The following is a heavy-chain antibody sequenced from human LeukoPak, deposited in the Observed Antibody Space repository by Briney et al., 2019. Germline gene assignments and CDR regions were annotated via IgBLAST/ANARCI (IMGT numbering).Heavy chain of an antibody. CDR1: GSTFSSYS. V-gene: IGHV3-48*01. Sequence: PGGSLRLSCAASGSTFSSYSMIWVRQAPGKALEGVSYISSSSSTIYYADSVKGRFTISRDNAKNSLYLQMNSLRAEDTAVYYCARDSRVAAAGTSWFDPWGQGTLVTVSS. D-gene: IGHD6-13*01. J-gene: IGHJ5*02. CDR2: ISSSSSTI. CDR3: ARDSRVAAAGTSWFDP.